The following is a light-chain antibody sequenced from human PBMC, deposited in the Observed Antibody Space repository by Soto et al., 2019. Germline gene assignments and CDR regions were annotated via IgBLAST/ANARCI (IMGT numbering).Light chain of an antibody. CDR2: DAS. CDR1: QSISSW. Sequence: DIQMTQYNSTLSASVGDRGTIACRASQSISSWLAWYQQKPGKAPKLLIYDASSLESGVPSRFSGSGSGTEFTLTISSLQPDDFATYCCQQSNRYWTFAQGTKVDI. V-gene: IGKV1-5*01. CDR3: QQSNRYWT. J-gene: IGKJ1*01.